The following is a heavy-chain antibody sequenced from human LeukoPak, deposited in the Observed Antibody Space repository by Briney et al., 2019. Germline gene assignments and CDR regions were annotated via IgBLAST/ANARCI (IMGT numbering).Heavy chain of an antibody. CDR1: GFTFRSYA. Sequence: GGSLRLSCAASGFTFRSYAMSWVRQAPVKGLEWVSGITGSGGATYYADSVKGRFTISRDNSKNTLYLQMNSLRAEDTAVYYCAKDRRGYSGYWGQGTLVTVSS. CDR3: AKDRRGYSGY. V-gene: IGHV3-23*01. J-gene: IGHJ4*02. CDR2: ITGSGGAT. D-gene: IGHD5-12*01.